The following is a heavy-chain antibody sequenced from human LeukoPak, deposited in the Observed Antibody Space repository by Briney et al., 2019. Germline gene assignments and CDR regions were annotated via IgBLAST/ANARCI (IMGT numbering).Heavy chain of an antibody. J-gene: IGHJ4*02. V-gene: IGHV1-46*01. CDR1: GYTFTSYY. D-gene: IGHD3-22*01. CDR2: INPSGGST. CDR3: ARCLHYYDSSGYYLPWYFDY. Sequence: ASVKVSCKASGYTFTSYYMHWVRQAPGQGLEWMGIINPSGGSTSYAQKFQGRVTITADGSTSTAYMELSSLRSEDTAVYYCARCLHYYDSSGYYLPWYFDYWGQGTLVTVSS.